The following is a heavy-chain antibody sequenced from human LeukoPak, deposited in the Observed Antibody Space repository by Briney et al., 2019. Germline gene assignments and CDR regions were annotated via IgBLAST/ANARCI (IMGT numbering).Heavy chain of an antibody. CDR2: TYYRSKWYN. CDR3: ARDQGVPAPGYYYYYGMDV. CDR1: GDSVSSNSAA. J-gene: IGHJ6*02. V-gene: IGHV6-1*01. Sequence: SQTLSLTCAISGDSVSSNSAAWNWIRQSPSRGLEWLGRTYYRSKWYNDYAVSVKSRITVNPDTSKDQFSLQLNSVTPEDTAVYYCARDQGVPAPGYYYYYGMDVWGQGTTVTVSS. D-gene: IGHD2-2*01.